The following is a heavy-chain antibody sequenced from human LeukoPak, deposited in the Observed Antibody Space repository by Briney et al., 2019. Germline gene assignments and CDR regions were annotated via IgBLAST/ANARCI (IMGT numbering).Heavy chain of an antibody. V-gene: IGHV3-23*01. J-gene: IGHJ4*02. Sequence: GGSLRLSCAASGFTFSSYTINWVRQAPGKGLEWVSLSGSGGGTYYADSVKGRFTISRDNSKNTLYLQMDSLRADDTAVYYCAKGPLTEVAGTTWDYWGQGTLVTVSS. CDR3: AKGPLTEVAGTTWDY. D-gene: IGHD6-19*01. CDR1: GFTFSSYT. CDR2: SGSGGGT.